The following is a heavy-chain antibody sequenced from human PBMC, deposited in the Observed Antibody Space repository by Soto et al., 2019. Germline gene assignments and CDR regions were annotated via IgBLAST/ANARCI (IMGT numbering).Heavy chain of an antibody. CDR2: INSDGSIT. J-gene: IGHJ3*02. V-gene: IGHV3-74*01. CDR1: GFTFTNYW. CDR3: ARLSGFDSLYI. Sequence: GGSLRLSCAASGFTFTNYWIHWVRQAPGKGLVWVSRINSDGSITTYADSVKGRFTIYRDNAKNTLYLQMNSLSAEDTAVYYCARLSGFDSLYIWGQGTIVTVSS. D-gene: IGHD3-22*01.